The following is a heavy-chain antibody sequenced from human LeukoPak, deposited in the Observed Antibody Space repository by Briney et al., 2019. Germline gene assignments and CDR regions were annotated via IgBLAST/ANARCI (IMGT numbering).Heavy chain of an antibody. D-gene: IGHD7-27*01. CDR2: INAIGNIL. CDR3: ARGGSNWGQFDY. J-gene: IGHJ4*02. CDR1: GFTLSSYE. Sequence: GGSLRLSCAASGFTLSSYEMNWVRQAPGKGLEWISHINAIGNILSYADSVKGRFTISRDNAENSLYLQMNSLRAEDTAVYFCARGGSNWGQFDYWGQGTLVTVSS. V-gene: IGHV3-48*03.